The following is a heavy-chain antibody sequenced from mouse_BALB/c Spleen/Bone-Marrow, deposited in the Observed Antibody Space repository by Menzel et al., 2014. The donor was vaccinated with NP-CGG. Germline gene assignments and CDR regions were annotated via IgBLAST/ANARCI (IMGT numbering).Heavy chain of an antibody. D-gene: IGHD1-3*01. CDR1: GFTFSSFG. V-gene: IGHV5-17*02. CDR2: ISSGSSTI. J-gene: IGHJ3*01. Sequence: EVKLVESGGGLVQPGGSRKLSCAASGFTFSSFGMHWVRQAPEKGLEWVAYISSGSSTIYYADTVKGRFTISRDNPKNTLFWQMTSLRSEDPPRYSCARGVNSAWFAYWAKGLWSLSLQ. CDR3: ARGVNSAWFAY.